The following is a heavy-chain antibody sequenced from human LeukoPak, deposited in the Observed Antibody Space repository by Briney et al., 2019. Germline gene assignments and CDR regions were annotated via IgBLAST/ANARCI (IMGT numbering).Heavy chain of an antibody. CDR2: ISYDGSNK. D-gene: IGHD6-19*01. V-gene: IGHV3-30*18. CDR3: AKGYSSTTDY. CDR1: GLTVSSNY. J-gene: IGHJ4*02. Sequence: PGGSLRLSCAASGLTVSSNYIWVRQAPGKGLEWVAVISYDGSNKYYADSVKGRFTISRDNSKNTLYLQMNSLRAEDTAVYYCAKGYSSTTDYWGQGTLVTVSS.